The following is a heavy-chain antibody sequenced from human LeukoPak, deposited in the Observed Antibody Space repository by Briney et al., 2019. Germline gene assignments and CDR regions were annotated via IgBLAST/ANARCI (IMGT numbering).Heavy chain of an antibody. CDR2: VSAGGGNT. CDR3: AKCDSPVAGDYFDY. D-gene: IGHD6-19*01. J-gene: IGHJ4*02. Sequence: GGSLRLSCAASGFTFSSYAMSWVRQAPGKGLEWISGVSAGGGNTYYADSVKGRFTISRDNSKNTLYLQMNSLRAEDTAVYYCAKCDSPVAGDYFDYWGQGTLVTVSS. CDR1: GFTFSSYA. V-gene: IGHV3-23*01.